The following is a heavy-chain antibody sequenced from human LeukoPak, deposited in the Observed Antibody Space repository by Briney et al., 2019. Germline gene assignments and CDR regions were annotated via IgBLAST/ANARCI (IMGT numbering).Heavy chain of an antibody. CDR1: GFSVSNKY. CDR2: IYAGGGT. J-gene: IGHJ2*01. Sequence: GGSLRLFCAASGFSVSNKYMTWVRQTPAKGLEWVSVIYAGGGTYYADFVKGRFTISRDTSENTLFLQMNSLSAEDTAMYYCASAMNFGHFDLWGRGTLVAVSS. CDR3: ASAMNFGHFDL. V-gene: IGHV3-53*01. D-gene: IGHD2-2*01.